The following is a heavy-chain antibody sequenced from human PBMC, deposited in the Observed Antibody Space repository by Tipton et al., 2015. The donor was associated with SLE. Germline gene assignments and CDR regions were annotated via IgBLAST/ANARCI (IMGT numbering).Heavy chain of an antibody. CDR2: INHSGST. CDR3: ARKLRFLEWLSPRFDY. Sequence: TLSLTCAVYGGSFSGYYWSWIRQPPGKGLEWIGEINHSGSTNYNPSLKSRVTISVDTSKNQFSLKLSSVTAADTAVYYCARKLRFLEWLSPRFDYWGQGMLVTVPS. V-gene: IGHV4-34*01. CDR1: GGSFSGYY. J-gene: IGHJ4*02. D-gene: IGHD3-3*01.